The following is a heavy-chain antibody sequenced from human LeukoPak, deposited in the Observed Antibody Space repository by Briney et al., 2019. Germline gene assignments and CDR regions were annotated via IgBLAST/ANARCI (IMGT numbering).Heavy chain of an antibody. CDR3: ATGRSSGYYYVGPPY. CDR1: GFTFSSYS. V-gene: IGHV3-21*04. CDR2: ISSSSSYI. Sequence: GGSLRLSCAASGFTFSSYSMNWVRQAPGKGLEWVSSISSSSSYIYYADSVKGRFTISRDNSKNTLYLQMNSLRAEDTAVYYCATGRSSGYYYVGPPYWGQGTLVTVSS. J-gene: IGHJ4*02. D-gene: IGHD3-22*01.